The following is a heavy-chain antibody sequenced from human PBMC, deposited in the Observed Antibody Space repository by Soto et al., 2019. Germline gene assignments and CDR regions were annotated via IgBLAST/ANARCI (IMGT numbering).Heavy chain of an antibody. J-gene: IGHJ6*02. Sequence: QVQLQESGPGLVKPSETLSLTCTVSGGSINSYYWSWIRQHPRMGLEWIGYVYYSGTTNYNPSLRSRVIMSVDTSKNHLTLKLGSVTAADTAVYYCGRDRSAPLGPEWFYNYGMDVWGQGTRVTVSS. V-gene: IGHV4-59*01. CDR1: GGSINSYY. CDR3: GRDRSAPLGPEWFYNYGMDV. D-gene: IGHD2-8*01. CDR2: VYYSGTT.